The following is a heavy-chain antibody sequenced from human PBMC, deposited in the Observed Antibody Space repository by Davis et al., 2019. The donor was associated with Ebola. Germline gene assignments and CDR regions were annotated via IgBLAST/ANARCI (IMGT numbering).Heavy chain of an antibody. CDR3: VRMLGYCSGGSCYTSGWFDP. CDR2: ISAYNGNT. J-gene: IGHJ5*02. D-gene: IGHD2-15*01. CDR1: GYTFTSYG. Sequence: ASVKVSCKASGYTFTSYGISWVRQAPGQGLEWMGWISAYNGNTNYAQKLQGRVTMTTDTSTSTAYMELRSLRSDDTAVYYCVRMLGYCSGGSCYTSGWFDPWGQGTLVTVSS. V-gene: IGHV1-18*01.